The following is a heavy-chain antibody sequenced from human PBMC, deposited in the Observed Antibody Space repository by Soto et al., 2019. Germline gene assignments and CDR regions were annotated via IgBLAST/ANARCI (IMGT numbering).Heavy chain of an antibody. D-gene: IGHD2-21*02. Sequence: GGSLRLSCAASGFTFSSYAMSWVRQAPGKGLEWVSSTTASGSSTYYADSVKGRLTISRDNSKNTLYLQMNSLRAEDTAVYYCAAGGPVTAYAFDFWGQGTMVTVSS. J-gene: IGHJ3*01. CDR2: TTASGSST. CDR3: AAGGPVTAYAFDF. V-gene: IGHV3-23*01. CDR1: GFTFSSYA.